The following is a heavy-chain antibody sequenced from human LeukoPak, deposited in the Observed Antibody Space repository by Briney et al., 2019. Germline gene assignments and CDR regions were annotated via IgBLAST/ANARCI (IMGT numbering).Heavy chain of an antibody. CDR2: INPSGGST. CDR3: ARGGGSYPYYYYYMDV. CDR1: GYTFTSYY. V-gene: IGHV1-46*01. D-gene: IGHD1-26*01. Sequence: ASVKVSCKASGYTFTSYYMHWVRQAPGQGLEWMGIINPSGGSTSYAQKFQGRVTMTRDMSTSTVYMELSSLRSEDTAVYYCARGGGSYPYYYYYMDVWGKGPRSPSP. J-gene: IGHJ6*03.